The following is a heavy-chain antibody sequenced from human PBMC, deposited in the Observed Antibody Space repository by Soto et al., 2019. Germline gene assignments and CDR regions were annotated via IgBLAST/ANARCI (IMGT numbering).Heavy chain of an antibody. CDR1: GFTFSSYW. V-gene: IGHV3-7*01. D-gene: IGHD3-22*01. J-gene: IGHJ6*02. CDR2: IKQDGSEK. CDR3: ARDNKGDSSVLYYYYYYGMDV. Sequence: GGSLRLSCAASGFTFSSYWMSWVRQAPGKGLEWVANIKQDGSEKYYVDSVKGRFTISRDNAKNSLYLQMNSLRAEDTAVYYCARDNKGDSSVLYYYYYYGMDVWGQGTTVTVSS.